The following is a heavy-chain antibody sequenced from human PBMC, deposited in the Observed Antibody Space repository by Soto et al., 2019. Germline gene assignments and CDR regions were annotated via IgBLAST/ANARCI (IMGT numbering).Heavy chain of an antibody. V-gene: IGHV3-64*02. D-gene: IGHD6-13*01. J-gene: IGHJ5*01. Sequence: GGSLRLSCGASGFSFSTYGMHWVRQAPGKGLEYVSGISSNGASTYYADSVKGRFRISRDNSKNTLFLQMGSLRVEDMAVYYCARGNLAAADTGRFDSWGQGTLVTVSS. CDR2: ISSNGAST. CDR3: ARGNLAAADTGRFDS. CDR1: GFSFSTYG.